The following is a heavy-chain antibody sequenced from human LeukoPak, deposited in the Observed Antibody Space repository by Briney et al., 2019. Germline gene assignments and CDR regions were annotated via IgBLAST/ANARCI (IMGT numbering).Heavy chain of an antibody. CDR1: GGSFSGYY. Sequence: SETLSLTCTVYGGSFSGYYWSWIRQPPGKGLAWIGEINHSGSTNYNPSLKSRVTISVDTSKNQFSLKLSSVTAADTAVYYCARGTYYYDSSGYYTPFDYWGQGTLVTVSS. V-gene: IGHV4-34*01. CDR2: INHSGST. CDR3: ARGTYYYDSSGYYTPFDY. D-gene: IGHD3-22*01. J-gene: IGHJ4*02.